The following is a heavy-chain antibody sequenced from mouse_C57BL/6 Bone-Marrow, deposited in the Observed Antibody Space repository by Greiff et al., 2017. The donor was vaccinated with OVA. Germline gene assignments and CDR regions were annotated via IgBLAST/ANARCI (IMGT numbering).Heavy chain of an antibody. V-gene: IGHV14-4*01. CDR2: IDPENGDT. CDR1: GFNIKDDY. Sequence: EVQLQQSGAELVRPGASVKLSCTASGFNIKDDYMHWVKQRPEQGLEWIGWIDPENGDTEYASKFQGKATITADTSSNTAYLQLSSLTSEDTAVYYCTRGGPTRGYFDVWGTGTTVTVSS. J-gene: IGHJ1*03. CDR3: TRGGPTRGYFDV.